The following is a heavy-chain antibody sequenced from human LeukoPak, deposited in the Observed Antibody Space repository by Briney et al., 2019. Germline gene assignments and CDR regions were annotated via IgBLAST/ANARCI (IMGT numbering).Heavy chain of an antibody. CDR2: IYYSGST. CDR1: GGSISSYY. CDR3: AREAYGGNSVRFDP. D-gene: IGHD4-17*01. Sequence: LETLSLTCTVSGGSISSYYWSWIRQPPGKGLEWIGYIYYSGSTNYNPSLKSRVTISVDTSKNQFSLKLSSVTAADTAVYYCAREAYGGNSVRFDPWGQGTLVTVSS. V-gene: IGHV4-59*01. J-gene: IGHJ5*02.